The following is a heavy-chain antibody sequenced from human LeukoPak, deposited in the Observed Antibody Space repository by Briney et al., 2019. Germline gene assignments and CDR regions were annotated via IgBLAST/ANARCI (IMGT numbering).Heavy chain of an antibody. CDR2: INHSGST. D-gene: IGHD5-24*01. CDR3: AGGWLPDKNDF. J-gene: IGHJ4*02. CDR1: DGSLSGYY. Sequence: SETLSLTCAVYDGSLSGYYWNWFRQPPGKRLEWIGEINHSGSTNYNPSLKSRVTISSDTTKNQFSLMLRSVTAADTAVYYCAGGWLPDKNDFWGQGTLVTVSA. V-gene: IGHV4-34*01.